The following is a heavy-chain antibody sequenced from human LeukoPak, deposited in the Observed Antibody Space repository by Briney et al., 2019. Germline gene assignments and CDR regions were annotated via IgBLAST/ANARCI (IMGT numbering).Heavy chain of an antibody. CDR1: GYTFTSYG. V-gene: IGHV1-18*01. Sequence: ASVKVSCKASGYTFTSYGISWVRQAPGQRLEWMGLISAYNGNTNYAQKLQGRVTMTTDTSTSTAYMELRSLRSDDTAVYYCARDWGTSAPVGWFDPWGQGTLVTVSS. J-gene: IGHJ5*02. D-gene: IGHD1-1*01. CDR3: ARDWGTSAPVGWFDP. CDR2: ISAYNGNT.